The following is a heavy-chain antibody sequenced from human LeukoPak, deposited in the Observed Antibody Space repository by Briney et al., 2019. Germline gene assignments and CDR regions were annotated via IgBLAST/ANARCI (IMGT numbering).Heavy chain of an antibody. CDR3: AKNSDHGYHPDY. Sequence: GGSLRLSCAASGFTLSRYGIHWVRQAPGKGLEWVALISYDGSNKYYADSVKGRFTISRENSKNTLFLQMNSLRAEDTAVYYCAKNSDHGYHPDYWGQGTLVTVST. D-gene: IGHD5-12*01. J-gene: IGHJ4*02. CDR1: GFTLSRYG. CDR2: ISYDGSNK. V-gene: IGHV3-30*18.